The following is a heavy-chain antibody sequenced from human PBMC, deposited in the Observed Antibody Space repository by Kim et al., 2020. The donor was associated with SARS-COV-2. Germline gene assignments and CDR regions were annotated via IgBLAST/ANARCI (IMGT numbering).Heavy chain of an antibody. CDR3: AKDPSSSSEGYFDY. V-gene: IGHV3-23*01. Sequence: ADSVKGRFTISRDNSKNTLYLQMNSLRAEDTAVYYCAKDPSSSSEGYFDYWGQGTLVTVSS. D-gene: IGHD6-6*01. J-gene: IGHJ4*02.